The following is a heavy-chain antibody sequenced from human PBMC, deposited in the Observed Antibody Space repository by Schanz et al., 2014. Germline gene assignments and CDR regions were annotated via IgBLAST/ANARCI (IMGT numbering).Heavy chain of an antibody. CDR3: ARSEMDRGVRWGY. J-gene: IGHJ4*02. D-gene: IGHD3-10*01. CDR2: IRKEGSEK. V-gene: IGHV3-7*01. Sequence: EVFLVESGGGLVQPGGSLRLSCAASGFTFSNYWMSWVRQAPGKGLEWVANIRKEGSEKYYVDSVKGRFTVSRDDAKNSLYLQMNSLRVEDTAVYYCARSEMDRGVRWGYWGQGTLVTVSS. CDR1: GFTFSNYW.